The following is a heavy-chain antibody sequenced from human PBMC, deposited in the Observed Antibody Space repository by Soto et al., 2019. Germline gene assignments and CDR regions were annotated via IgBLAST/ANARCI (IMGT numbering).Heavy chain of an antibody. CDR3: ARDEDEKEGTDY. CDR1: GFTFSSYA. Sequence: QVQLVESGGGVVQPGRSLRLSCAASGFTFSSYAMHWVRQAPGKGLEWVAVISYDGSNKYYADSVKGRFTISRDNSKNTLYLQMNSLGAEDTAVYYCARDEDEKEGTDYWGQGTLVTVSS. D-gene: IGHD1-1*01. J-gene: IGHJ4*02. V-gene: IGHV3-30-3*01. CDR2: ISYDGSNK.